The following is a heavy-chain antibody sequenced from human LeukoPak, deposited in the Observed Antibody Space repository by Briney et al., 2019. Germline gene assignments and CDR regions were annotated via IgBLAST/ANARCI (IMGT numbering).Heavy chain of an antibody. Sequence: GGSLRLSCAASTFTFDDYAMHWVRQTPGKGLEWVSGISWNSGSIGYADSVKGRFTISRDNAKNSLYLQMNSLRAEDTALYYCAKAKRAGVVRGVPNAFDIWGQGTMVTVSS. CDR2: ISWNSGSI. V-gene: IGHV3-9*01. D-gene: IGHD3-10*01. CDR3: AKAKRAGVVRGVPNAFDI. J-gene: IGHJ3*02. CDR1: TFTFDDYA.